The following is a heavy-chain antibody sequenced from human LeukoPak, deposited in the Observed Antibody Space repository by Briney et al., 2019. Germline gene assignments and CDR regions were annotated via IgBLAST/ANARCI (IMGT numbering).Heavy chain of an antibody. V-gene: IGHV3-7*01. D-gene: IGHD2-15*01. J-gene: IGHJ3*02. CDR1: EFMFSEYW. CDR3: ARGGSRTCSTCYSDASDI. Sequence: TGGSLRLSRAAFEFMFSEYWMNSVSQAPGKGLEWLAIINQDGSEKYSVSSVKGRFTISRDNVKNSLYLQLSSLRAEDTAVYYCARGGSRTCSTCYSDASDIWGQGTMVTVSS. CDR2: INQDGSEK.